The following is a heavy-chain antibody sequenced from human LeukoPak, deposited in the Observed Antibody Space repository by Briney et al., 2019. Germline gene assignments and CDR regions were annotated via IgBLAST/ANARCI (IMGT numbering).Heavy chain of an antibody. J-gene: IGHJ1*01. D-gene: IGHD3-22*01. CDR3: ARPTGYYDSSGYYPQYFQH. CDR2: IIGSGGTT. V-gene: IGHV3-23*01. CDR1: GFSFSNYG. Sequence: GGTLRLSCAASGFSFSNYGMNWVRQAPGKGLEWVSGIIGSGGTTYYADSVKGRFTISRDNSKNTLYLQMNSLRAEDTAVYYCARPTGYYDSSGYYPQYFQHWGQGTLVTVSS.